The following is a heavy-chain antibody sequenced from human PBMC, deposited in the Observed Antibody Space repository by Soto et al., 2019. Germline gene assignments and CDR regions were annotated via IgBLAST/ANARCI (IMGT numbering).Heavy chain of an antibody. CDR1: GLTFSSYA. CDR3: ARDLALAGNY. V-gene: IGHV3-21*01. J-gene: IGHJ4*02. CDR2: ISSTSSYT. Sequence: GGSLGLCCAASGLTFSSYAMNWVRQTQEKGLEWVSSISSTSSYTHYSDSVKGRFTISRDNANNSLFLQMNSLRAEDTATYYCARDLALAGNYWGQGVLVTVSS. D-gene: IGHD6-19*01.